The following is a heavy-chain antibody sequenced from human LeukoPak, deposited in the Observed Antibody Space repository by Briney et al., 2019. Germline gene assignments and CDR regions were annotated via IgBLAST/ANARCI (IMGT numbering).Heavy chain of an antibody. CDR1: GFTFSKYD. J-gene: IGHJ4*02. D-gene: IGHD2-2*01. Sequence: GGSLRLSCAASGFTFSKYDMHWVRQAPGKGLEWVAFIWSDGSNKYYADSVKGRFTISRDNSKNTLYLQMNSLRAEDTAVYYCAKEIRIVVVPAAVDYWGQGTLVTVSS. V-gene: IGHV3-30*02. CDR2: IWSDGSNK. CDR3: AKEIRIVVVPAAVDY.